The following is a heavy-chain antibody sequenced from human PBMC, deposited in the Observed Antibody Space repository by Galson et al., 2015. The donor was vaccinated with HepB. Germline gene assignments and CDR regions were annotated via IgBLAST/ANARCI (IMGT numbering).Heavy chain of an antibody. V-gene: IGHV1-8*01. CDR1: GYTFTSYD. J-gene: IGHJ5*02. CDR3: ARGGGDFWSGYLTASWFDP. D-gene: IGHD3-3*01. Sequence: SVKVSCKASGYTFTSYDINWVRQATGQGLEWMGWMNPNSGNTGYAQKFQGRVTMTRNTSISTAYMELSSLRSEDTAVYYCARGGGDFWSGYLTASWFDPWGQGTLVTVSS. CDR2: MNPNSGNT.